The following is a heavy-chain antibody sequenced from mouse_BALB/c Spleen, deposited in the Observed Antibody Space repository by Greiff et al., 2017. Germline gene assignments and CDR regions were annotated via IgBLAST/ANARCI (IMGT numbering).Heavy chain of an antibody. J-gene: IGHJ2*01. V-gene: IGHV1-82*01. Sequence: VQLQQSGPELVKPGASVKISCKASGYAFSSSWMNWVKQRPGQGLEWIGRIYPGDGDTNYNGKFKGKATLTADKSSSTAYMQLSSLTSVDSAVYFCARGLRLFDYWGQGTTLTVSS. CDR2: IYPGDGDT. D-gene: IGHD2-2*01. CDR1: GYAFSSSW. CDR3: ARGLRLFDY.